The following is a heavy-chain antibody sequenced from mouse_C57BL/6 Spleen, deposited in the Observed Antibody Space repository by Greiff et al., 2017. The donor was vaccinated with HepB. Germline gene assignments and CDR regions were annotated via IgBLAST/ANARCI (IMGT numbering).Heavy chain of an antibody. CDR3: ARGGFDDYDGFAY. Sequence: EVKLVESGPGLVKPSQSLSLTCSVTGYSITSGYYWNWIRQFPGNKLEWMGYISYDGSNNYNPSLKNRISITRDTSKNQFFLKLNSVTTEDTATYYCARGGFDDYDGFAYWGQGTLVTVSA. D-gene: IGHD2-4*01. J-gene: IGHJ3*01. CDR2: ISYDGSN. V-gene: IGHV3-6*01. CDR1: GYSITSGYY.